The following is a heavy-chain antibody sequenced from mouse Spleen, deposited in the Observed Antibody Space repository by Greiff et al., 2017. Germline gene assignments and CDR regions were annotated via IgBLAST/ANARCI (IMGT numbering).Heavy chain of an antibody. CDR3: AKGRDGYYGYLDV. CDR1: GYTFTSYW. Sequence: QVQLQQPGAELVMPGASVKLSCKASGYTFTSYWMHWVKQRPGQGLEWIGEIDPSDSYTNYNQKFKGKATLTVDKSSSTAYMPLSSLTSEDSAVYYGAKGRDGYYGYLDVWGTGTTVTVSS. V-gene: IGHV1-69*01. J-gene: IGHJ1*03. D-gene: IGHD2-3*01. CDR2: IDPSDSYT.